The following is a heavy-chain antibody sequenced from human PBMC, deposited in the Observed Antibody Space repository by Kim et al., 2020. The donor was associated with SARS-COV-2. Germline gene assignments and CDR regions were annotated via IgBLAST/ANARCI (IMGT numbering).Heavy chain of an antibody. CDR1: GFTVSRNY. CDR3: CTEPTYSWSWGGGLGFYY. CDR2: IYSGGST. D-gene: IGHD3-3*01. V-gene: IGHV3-53*01. J-gene: IGHJ4*01. Sequence: GGSLRLSCAASGFTVSRNYMSWVRQAPGKGLEWVSVIYSGGSTYYAESVMGGFTISSDNSKKTLYLQKNNLRTADNTVYYCCTEPTYSWSWGGGLGFYY.